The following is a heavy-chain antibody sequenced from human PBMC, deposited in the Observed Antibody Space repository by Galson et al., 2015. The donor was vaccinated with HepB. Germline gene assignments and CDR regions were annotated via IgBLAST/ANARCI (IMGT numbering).Heavy chain of an antibody. J-gene: IGHJ5*02. CDR1: RFMFSSYN. CDR2: ISSSSDYI. V-gene: IGHV3-21*06. D-gene: IGHD6-19*01. CDR3: ARDWGIAVAGTWWFDP. Sequence: SLRLSCAASRFMFSSYNMNWVRQAPGKGLEWVSSISSSSDYIHYADSVKGRFTISRDNAKNTLYLQMNSLRAEDTAVYYCARDWGIAVAGTWWFDPWGQGTLVTVSS.